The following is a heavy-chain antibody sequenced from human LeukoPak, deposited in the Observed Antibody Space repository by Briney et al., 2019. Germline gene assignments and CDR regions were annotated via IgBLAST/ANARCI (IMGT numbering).Heavy chain of an antibody. Sequence: SETLSLTCTVSGGSISSYYWSWIRQPPGKGLEWIGYIYYSGSTNYNLSLKSRVTISVDTSKNQFSLKLSSVTAADTAVYYCARDGRPYYDILTGYQGNDAFDIWGQGTMVTVSS. V-gene: IGHV4-59*01. CDR3: ARDGRPYYDILTGYQGNDAFDI. CDR2: IYYSGST. D-gene: IGHD3-9*01. J-gene: IGHJ3*02. CDR1: GGSISSYY.